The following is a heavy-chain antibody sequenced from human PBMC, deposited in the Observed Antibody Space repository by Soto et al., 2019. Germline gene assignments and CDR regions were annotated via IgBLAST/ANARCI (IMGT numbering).Heavy chain of an antibody. Sequence: QVQLVQSGAEVKKPGASVKVSCKASGYSFTVYHMHWVRQAPGQGLEWMGWINTDSGGTKYAQKLEGRVTMSRDTSINTAYMELSNLISDDTAVYYCAREIRSGYYKYWYFDLWGRGTLITVSS. CDR3: AREIRSGYYKYWYFDL. D-gene: IGHD3-3*01. CDR2: INTDSGGT. J-gene: IGHJ2*01. V-gene: IGHV1-2*02. CDR1: GYSFTVYH.